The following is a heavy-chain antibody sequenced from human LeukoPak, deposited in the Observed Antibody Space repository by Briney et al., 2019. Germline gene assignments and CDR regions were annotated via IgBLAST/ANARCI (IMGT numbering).Heavy chain of an antibody. CDR1: GFTFSSYW. CDR3: AREDLVYCSGGSCDGAFDI. CDR2: VNSDGSST. D-gene: IGHD2-15*01. V-gene: IGHV3-74*01. J-gene: IGHJ3*02. Sequence: GGSLRLSCAASGFTFSSYWMHWVRQAPGKGLVWVSRVNSDGSSTNYADSVKGRFTISRDNAKNTLYLQMNSLRAEDTAVYYCAREDLVYCSGGSCDGAFDIWGQGTMVTVSS.